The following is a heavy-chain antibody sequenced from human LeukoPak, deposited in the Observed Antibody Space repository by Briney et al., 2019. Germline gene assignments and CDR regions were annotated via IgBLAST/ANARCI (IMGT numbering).Heavy chain of an antibody. J-gene: IGHJ5*02. D-gene: IGHD2-21*02. CDR1: GYTLTELS. V-gene: IGHV1-24*01. Sequence: ASVKVSCKVSGYTLTELSMHWVRQAPGKGLEWMGGFDPEDGETIYAQKFQGRVTMTEDTSTDTAYMELSSLRSEDTAVYYCATVWKVTLERWFDPWGQGTLVTVCS. CDR2: FDPEDGET. CDR3: ATVWKVTLERWFDP.